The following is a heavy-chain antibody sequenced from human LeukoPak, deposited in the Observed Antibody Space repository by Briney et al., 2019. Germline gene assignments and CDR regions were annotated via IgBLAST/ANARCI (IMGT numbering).Heavy chain of an antibody. J-gene: IGHJ4*02. CDR3: ARAAWAAAVPRTYYFDY. Sequence: GGSLRLSCAASGFTFSSYAMHWVRQAPGKGLERVAVISYDGSNKYYADSVKGRFTISRDNSKNTLYLQMNSLRSEDTAVYYCARAAWAAAVPRTYYFDYWGQGTLVTVSS. D-gene: IGHD6-13*01. V-gene: IGHV3-30-3*01. CDR1: GFTFSSYA. CDR2: ISYDGSNK.